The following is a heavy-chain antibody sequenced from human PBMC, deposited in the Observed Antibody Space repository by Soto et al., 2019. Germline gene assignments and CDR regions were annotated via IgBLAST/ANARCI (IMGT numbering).Heavy chain of an antibody. CDR1: GFTFSSYA. V-gene: IGHV3-30-3*01. J-gene: IGHJ5*02. CDR3: ARDPTPPYCSGGSCYGGVGGNWFAP. Sequence: QVQLVESGGGVVQPGRSLRLSCAASGFTFSSYAMHWVRQAPGKGLEWVAVISYDGSNKYYADSVKGRFTISRDNSKNPLYLQMNSLRAEDRVVYYCARDPTPPYCSGGSCYGGVGGNWFAPGGQGTLLPVSS. D-gene: IGHD2-15*01. CDR2: ISYDGSNK.